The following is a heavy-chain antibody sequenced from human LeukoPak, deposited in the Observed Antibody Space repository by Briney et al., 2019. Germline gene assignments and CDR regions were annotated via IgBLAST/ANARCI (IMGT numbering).Heavy chain of an antibody. CDR3: ARLHLLSDYGDQNAFDI. J-gene: IGHJ3*02. Sequence: NSSETLSLTCAVSGYSISSGYYWGWIRQPPGQGLEWSGSIYHSGSTYYNPSLKSRVTISVDTSKNQFSLKLSSVTAADTAVYYCARLHLLSDYGDQNAFDIWGQGTMVTVSS. D-gene: IGHD4-17*01. V-gene: IGHV4-38-2*01. CDR1: GYSISSGYY. CDR2: IYHSGST.